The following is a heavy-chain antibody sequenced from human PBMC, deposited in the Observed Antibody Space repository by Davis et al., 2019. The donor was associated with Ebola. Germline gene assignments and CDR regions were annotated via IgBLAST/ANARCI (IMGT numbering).Heavy chain of an antibody. J-gene: IGHJ6*02. Sequence: GESLKISCAASGFTFSSYSMNWVRQAPGKGLEWVSSISSSSSYIYYADSVKGRFTISRDNAKNSLYLQMNSLRAADTAVYYCASGHLRLYYYYGMDVWGQGTTVTVSS. CDR1: GFTFSSYS. V-gene: IGHV3-21*01. CDR2: ISSSSSYI. D-gene: IGHD5-18*01. CDR3: ASGHLRLYYYYGMDV.